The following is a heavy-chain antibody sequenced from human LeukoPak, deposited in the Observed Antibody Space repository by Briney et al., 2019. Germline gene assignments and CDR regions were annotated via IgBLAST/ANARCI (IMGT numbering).Heavy chain of an antibody. CDR3: ARGRYYGSGSYYTYYFDY. Sequence: SETLSLTCTVSGGSISSYYWSWIRQPPGKGLEWIGYIYYSGSTNYNPSLKSRVTISVDTSKNQFSLKLSSVTAADTAVYYCARGRYYGSGSYYTYYFDYWGQGTLVTVSS. D-gene: IGHD3-10*01. CDR1: GGSISSYY. V-gene: IGHV4-59*01. CDR2: IYYSGST. J-gene: IGHJ4*02.